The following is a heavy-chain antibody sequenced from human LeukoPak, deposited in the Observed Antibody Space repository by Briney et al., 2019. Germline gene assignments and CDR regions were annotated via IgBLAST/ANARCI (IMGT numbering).Heavy chain of an antibody. CDR2: IYYTGTT. CDR1: GASISSSY. CDR3: KSDNGIRGWFDP. Sequence: SETLTLTCTVSGASISSSYWNWIRQPPGKGLEWIGYIYYTGTTNYNPSLKSRVTISVDMSKNQFSLKLSYVTTADTAMYYCKSDNGIRGWFDPWGQGTLVTVSS. J-gene: IGHJ5*02. V-gene: IGHV4-59*01. D-gene: IGHD2-8*01.